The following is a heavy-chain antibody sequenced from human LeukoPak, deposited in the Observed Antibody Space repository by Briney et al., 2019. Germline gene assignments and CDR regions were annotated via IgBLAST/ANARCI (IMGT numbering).Heavy chain of an antibody. D-gene: IGHD4-17*01. Sequence: GGSLRLSCAASGFTFSSYSMNWVRQAPGKGLEWVSYISSSGSTIYYADSVKGRFTISRDNSKNTLYLQMNSLRAEDTAVYYCAKDVAPYGGNPGFDYWGQGTLVTVSS. CDR3: AKDVAPYGGNPGFDY. J-gene: IGHJ4*02. CDR1: GFTFSSYS. V-gene: IGHV3-48*01. CDR2: ISSSGSTI.